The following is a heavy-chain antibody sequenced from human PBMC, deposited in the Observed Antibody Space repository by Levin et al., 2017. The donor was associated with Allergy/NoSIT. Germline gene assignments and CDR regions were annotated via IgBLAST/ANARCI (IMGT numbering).Heavy chain of an antibody. V-gene: IGHV3-33*01. CDR1: GFTFRNYG. Sequence: PGGSLRLSCAASGFTFRNYGMHWVRQPPGKGLEWVGVIWYDGSDKYYADSVKGRFTISRDNSKNTLYLQMNSLRAEDTAVYYCARGPLGVGRWYFDLWGRGTLVTVSS. J-gene: IGHJ2*01. D-gene: IGHD3-16*01. CDR3: ARGPLGVGRWYFDL. CDR2: IWYDGSDK.